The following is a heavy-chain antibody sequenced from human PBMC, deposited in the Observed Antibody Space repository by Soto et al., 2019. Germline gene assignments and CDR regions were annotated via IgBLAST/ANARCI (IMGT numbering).Heavy chain of an antibody. J-gene: IGHJ4*02. V-gene: IGHV3-30-3*02. D-gene: IGHD2-21*02. Sequence: QVQLVESGGGVVQPGRSLRLSCAASGFIFSSYAMHWVRQAPGKGLEWVAVISYDGSNKYYADSVRGRFTISRDNSKNTLYLKVNGLRGEDTAVYYCAKELQRSFDYWGQGTLVTVSS. CDR3: AKELQRSFDY. CDR2: ISYDGSNK. CDR1: GFIFSSYA.